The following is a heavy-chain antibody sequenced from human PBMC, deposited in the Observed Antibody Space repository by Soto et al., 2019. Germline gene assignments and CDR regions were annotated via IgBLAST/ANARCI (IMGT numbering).Heavy chain of an antibody. V-gene: IGHV3-23*01. CDR2: IIASGGST. CDR1: GFTFSSHW. CDR3: AKGRSYYYYYGVDV. J-gene: IGHJ6*02. Sequence: GGSLRLSCAASGFTFSSHWIHWVRQDPGKGLEWVSDIIASGGSTYYADSVKGRFTISRDNSKSTLYLQMNSLRAEDTALYYCAKGRSYYYYYGVDVWGQGTTVTVSS.